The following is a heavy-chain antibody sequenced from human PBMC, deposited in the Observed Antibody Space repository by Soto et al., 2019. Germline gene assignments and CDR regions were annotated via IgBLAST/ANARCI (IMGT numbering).Heavy chain of an antibody. V-gene: IGHV4-59*01. CDR1: GGSLSTYY. CDR2: IYYSGST. CDR3: ARLGHVYYYDSSGYREYFQH. Sequence: PSETLSLTCTVSGGSLSTYYWSWIRQPPGKGLEWIGYIYYSGSTTYNPSLRSRVTISVDTSKNQFSLKLSSVTAADTAVYYCARLGHVYYYDSSGYREYFQHWGQGTLVTVSS. J-gene: IGHJ1*01. D-gene: IGHD3-22*01.